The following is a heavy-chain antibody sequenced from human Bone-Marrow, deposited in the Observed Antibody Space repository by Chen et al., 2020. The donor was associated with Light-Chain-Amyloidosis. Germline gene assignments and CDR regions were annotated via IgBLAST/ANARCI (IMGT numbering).Heavy chain of an antibody. CDR3: ERERAGRGLDY. Sequence: VESGGGVVQPGRSLRLSCAASGFTFSSYAMYWVRQAPGKGLEWLAFISYDGSRVSYAGSLKGRFTISRDQSKSKLYLQRISLGPDDTALYYRERERAGRGLDYWGQGPLVSVS. CDR1: GFTFSSYA. V-gene: IGHV3-30*03. CDR2: ISYDGSRV. J-gene: IGHJ4*02. D-gene: IGHD3-10*01.